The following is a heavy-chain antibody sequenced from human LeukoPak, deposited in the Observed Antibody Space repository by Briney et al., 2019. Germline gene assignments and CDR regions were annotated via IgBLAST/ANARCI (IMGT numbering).Heavy chain of an antibody. CDR3: ARGGLGGEALEV. D-gene: IGHD3-10*01. J-gene: IGHJ3*01. Sequence: GGSLRLSCAASGFTVSGHYMSWVRQAPGKGLEWVSVIHSGGTAYYADSVKGRFIISRDNSKNTLFLQLNSLRPEDTALYYCARGGLGGEALEVWGQGTMVTVSS. CDR2: IHSGGTA. V-gene: IGHV3-66*02. CDR1: GFTVSGHY.